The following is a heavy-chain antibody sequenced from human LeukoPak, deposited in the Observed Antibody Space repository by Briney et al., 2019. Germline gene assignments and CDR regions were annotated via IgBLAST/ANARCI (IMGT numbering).Heavy chain of an antibody. CDR2: MNPNSGNT. CDR3: ARGRKGLGRLVRAYYFDY. V-gene: IGHV1-8*03. D-gene: IGHD6-19*01. J-gene: IGHJ4*02. CDR1: GYTFTSYD. Sequence: ASVKVSCKASGYTFTSYDINWVRQPTGQGRAWMGWMNPNSGNTGYAHKFQGRVTITSNTSISTAYMELGRLRSEDTAVYHCARGRKGLGRLVRAYYFDYWGQGTLVTVSS.